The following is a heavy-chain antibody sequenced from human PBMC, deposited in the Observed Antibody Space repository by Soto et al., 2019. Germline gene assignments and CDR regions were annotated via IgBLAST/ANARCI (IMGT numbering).Heavy chain of an antibody. CDR2: IYPXHSET. V-gene: IGHV5-51*01. CDR1: GYSFSTYW. Sequence: XSLKISCKGSGYSFSTYWIGWVRQMPGKGLEWLXIIYPXHSETRYSPSXXGQVTTSXXKSITTAYLQWSSMKAPDTAMYYCARLHYGLDVWGQGTTVTVPS. CDR3: ARLHYGLDV. J-gene: IGHJ6*02.